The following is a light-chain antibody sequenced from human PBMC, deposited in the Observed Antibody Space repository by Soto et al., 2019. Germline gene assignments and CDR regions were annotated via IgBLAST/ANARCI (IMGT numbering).Light chain of an antibody. CDR3: SSYTTSGALV. CDR2: DVR. Sequence: QSAVTQPASVSGSPGQSITISCTGTSSDVGGYNYVSWYQQHPDKAPKLLIFDVRSRPSGISNRFSGSKSGNTASLTISGLQAADGADYYCSSYTTSGALVFGGGIKLTVL. CDR1: SSDVGGYNY. J-gene: IGLJ3*02. V-gene: IGLV2-14*03.